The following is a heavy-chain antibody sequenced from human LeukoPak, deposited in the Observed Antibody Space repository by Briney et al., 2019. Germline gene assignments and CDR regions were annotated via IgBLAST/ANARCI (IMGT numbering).Heavy chain of an antibody. D-gene: IGHD4/OR15-4a*01. Sequence: PGGSLRLSCAASGFTFSSYSLNWVRQAPGKGLEWVSSISGSSGSIYYADSMNGRFTISRDNAKNSLYLQMNSLTAEDTAVYYCARTNYRNWFDPWGQGTLVTVSS. CDR1: GFTFSSYS. CDR2: ISGSSGSI. V-gene: IGHV3-21*01. CDR3: ARTNYRNWFDP. J-gene: IGHJ5*02.